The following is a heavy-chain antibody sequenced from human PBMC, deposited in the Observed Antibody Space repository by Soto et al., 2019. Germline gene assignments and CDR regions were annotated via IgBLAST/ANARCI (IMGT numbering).Heavy chain of an antibody. J-gene: IGHJ5*02. CDR2: IYYSGST. D-gene: IGHD6-13*01. CDR1: GGSISSSSYY. CDR3: ARGSRKYSSSWYASWFDT. Sequence: SETLSLTCTVSGGSISSSSYYWGWIRQPPGKGLEWIGSIYYSGSTYYNPSPKSRVTISVDTSKNQFSLKLSSVTAADTAVYYCARGSRKYSSSWYASWFDTWRQGTLVTVSS. V-gene: IGHV4-39*01.